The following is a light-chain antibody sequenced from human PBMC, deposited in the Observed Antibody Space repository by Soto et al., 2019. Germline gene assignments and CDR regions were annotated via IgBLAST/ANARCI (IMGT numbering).Light chain of an antibody. CDR2: RAS. Sequence: EIVLAQSPATLSVSPWESATLSCGASQSVNSILAWYQHKPGQPPRLLIYRASIRAAGLPDRFSGSGSGTEFTLTISRLEPEDFAVYYCQQYGSSPPITFGQGTRLEI. CDR1: QSVNSI. V-gene: IGKV3-20*01. CDR3: QQYGSSPPIT. J-gene: IGKJ5*01.